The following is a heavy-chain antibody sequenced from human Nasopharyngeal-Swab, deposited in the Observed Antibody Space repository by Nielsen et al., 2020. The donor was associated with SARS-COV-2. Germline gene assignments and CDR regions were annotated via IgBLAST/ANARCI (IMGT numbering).Heavy chain of an antibody. D-gene: IGHD1-1*01. J-gene: IGHJ4*02. Sequence: GESLNISCVASGFAFSDSYMSWIRQAPEKGLEWLSYISGGSSDSNYAESVKGRFTISRDNTNNALYLQMNSLRAEDTAVYYCVKNSGRDGGYWGQGTLVTVSS. CDR3: VKNSGRDGGY. V-gene: IGHV3-11*03. CDR1: GFAFSDSY. CDR2: ISGGSSDS.